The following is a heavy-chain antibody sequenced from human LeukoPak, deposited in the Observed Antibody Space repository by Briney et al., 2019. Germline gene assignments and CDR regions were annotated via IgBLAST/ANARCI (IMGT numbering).Heavy chain of an antibody. CDR2: VFYSGST. D-gene: IGHD2-8*01. V-gene: IGHV4-39*02. CDR3: ARLNTNAYPYFFDY. J-gene: IGHJ4*02. CDR1: GGSISSYY. Sequence: PSETLSLTCTVSGGSISSYYWGWIRQPPGKGLEWIGSVFYSGSTYYNPSLKSRVTIYVDKSKNHFSLKLSSVTAADTALYYCARLNTNAYPYFFDYWGQGTLVTVSS.